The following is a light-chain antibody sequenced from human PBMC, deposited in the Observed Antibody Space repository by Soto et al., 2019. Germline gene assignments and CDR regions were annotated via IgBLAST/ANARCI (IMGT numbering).Light chain of an antibody. CDR2: DAS. CDR3: QQYNSYWT. CDR1: QSISSW. V-gene: IGKV1-5*01. J-gene: IGKJ1*01. Sequence: DIPMTQSPSTLSASVGDRVTITCRASQSISSWLAWYQQKPGKAPKLLIYDASSLKSGVPSRFSGSGSGTEFTLTISSLQPDDFATYYCQQYNSYWTFGQGTKVEIK.